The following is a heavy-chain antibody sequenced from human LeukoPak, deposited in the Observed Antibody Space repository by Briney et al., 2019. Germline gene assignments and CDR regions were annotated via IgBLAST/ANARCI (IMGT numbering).Heavy chain of an antibody. CDR1: GISLSTNAAL. V-gene: IGHV2-5*01. J-gene: IGHJ1*01. CDR3: VHRTTVTSVEH. Sequence: SGPTLVKPTQTLTLTFTFSGISLSTNAALVGWVRQPPGKALEWLAFIYGTDDKRYTPSLGRRLTISKDSSRNQMALTVTDMEYVDTATYFCVHRTTVTSVEHCGQGTLVTVSS. CDR2: IYGTDDK. D-gene: IGHD4-17*01.